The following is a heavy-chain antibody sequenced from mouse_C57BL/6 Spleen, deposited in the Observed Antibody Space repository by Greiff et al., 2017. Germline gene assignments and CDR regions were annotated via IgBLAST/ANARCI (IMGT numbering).Heavy chain of an antibody. J-gene: IGHJ3*01. CDR2: IYPRDGSS. CDR3: ARSVANWDVRFAY. CDR1: GYPFTAHT. V-gene: IGHV1-78*01. Sequence: VQLQESDAELVKPGASVKISCKVSGYPFTAHTLHWMKQRPEQGLEWIGYIYPRDGSSKYNEKFKGKATLTADKSSSTAYMQLNSLTSEDSAVYFCARSVANWDVRFAYWGQGTLVTVSA. D-gene: IGHD4-1*01.